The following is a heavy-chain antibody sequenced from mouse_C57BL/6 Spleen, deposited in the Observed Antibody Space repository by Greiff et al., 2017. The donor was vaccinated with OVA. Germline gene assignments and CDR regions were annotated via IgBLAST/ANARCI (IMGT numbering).Heavy chain of an antibody. Sequence: VQLQQSGAELVKPGASVKISCKASGYAFSSYWMNWVKQRPGKGLEWIGQIYPGDGDTNYNGKFKGKATLTADKSSSTAYMQLSSLTSEDSAVYFWARSYYGSSPAWFAYWGQGTLVTVSA. D-gene: IGHD1-1*01. CDR3: ARSYYGSSPAWFAY. J-gene: IGHJ3*01. CDR1: GYAFSSYW. CDR2: IYPGDGDT. V-gene: IGHV1-80*01.